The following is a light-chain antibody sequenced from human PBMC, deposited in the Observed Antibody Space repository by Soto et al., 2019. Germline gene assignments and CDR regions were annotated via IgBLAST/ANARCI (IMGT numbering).Light chain of an antibody. CDR1: QSISSN. J-gene: IGKJ1*01. CDR2: AAS. CDR3: QQGGSSPWT. V-gene: IGKV3-20*01. Sequence: ETVMTQSPAPLSVSPGERSTLSCMASQSISSNLAWFQQKPGQAPRLLIYAASSRATGIPDRFSGGGSGTDFTLTISRLEPEDFAVYYCQQGGSSPWTFGQGTKVDI.